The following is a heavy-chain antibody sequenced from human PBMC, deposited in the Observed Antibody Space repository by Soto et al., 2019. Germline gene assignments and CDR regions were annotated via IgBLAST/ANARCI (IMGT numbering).Heavy chain of an antibody. V-gene: IGHV4-59*08. CDR2: IYYSGST. CDR1: GGSISSYY. CDR3: ARHDCSSTSCYADGFDY. Sequence: PSETLSLTCTVSGGSISSYYWSWIRQPPGKGLEWIGYIYYSGSTNYNPSLKSRVTIPVDTSKNQFSLKLSSVTAADTAVYYCARHDCSSTSCYADGFDYWGQGTLVTVSS. D-gene: IGHD2-2*01. J-gene: IGHJ4*02.